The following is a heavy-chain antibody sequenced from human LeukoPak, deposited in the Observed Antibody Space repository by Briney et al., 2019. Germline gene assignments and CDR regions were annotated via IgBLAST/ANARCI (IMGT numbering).Heavy chain of an antibody. CDR1: GFTFGTYA. Sequence: GRSLRLSCAASGFTFGTYAMHWVRQAPGKGLEWVAVVSYDGSNKYYADSVKGRFTISRDNARKSLYLQMNSLRAEDTAMYYCAGRTFGGESPAFDYWGQGTLVTVSS. CDR2: VSYDGSNK. CDR3: AGRTFGGESPAFDY. D-gene: IGHD2-21*01. V-gene: IGHV3-30-3*01. J-gene: IGHJ4*02.